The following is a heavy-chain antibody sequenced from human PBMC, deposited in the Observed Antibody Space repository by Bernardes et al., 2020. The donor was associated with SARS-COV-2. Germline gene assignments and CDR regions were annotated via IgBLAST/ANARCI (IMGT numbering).Heavy chain of an antibody. Sequence: ASVKVSCKASGYTFTGYYMHWVRQAPGQGLEWMGWINPNSGGTNYAQKFQGWVTMTRDTSISTAYMELSRLRSDDTAVYYCARFTYGSGIDYYYGMDVWGQGTTVTVSS. CDR2: INPNSGGT. J-gene: IGHJ6*02. CDR1: GYTFTGYY. V-gene: IGHV1-2*04. D-gene: IGHD3-10*01. CDR3: ARFTYGSGIDYYYGMDV.